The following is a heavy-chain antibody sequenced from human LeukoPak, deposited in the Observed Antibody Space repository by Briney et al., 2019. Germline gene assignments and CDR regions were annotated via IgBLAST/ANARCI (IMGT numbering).Heavy chain of an antibody. CDR2: IYWDDDK. J-gene: IGHJ4*02. D-gene: IGHD6-19*01. CDR3: AHLVLSTYSSASTYYFDY. V-gene: IGHV2-5*02. CDR1: EFSLSTSGVG. Sequence: SGPTLVNPTQTLTLTCTFSEFSLSTSGVGVGWIRQPPGKALEWLALIYWDDDKRYSPSLKSRLTITKDTSKNQVVLTMTNMDPVDTATYYCAHLVLSTYSSASTYYFDYWGQGTLVTVSS.